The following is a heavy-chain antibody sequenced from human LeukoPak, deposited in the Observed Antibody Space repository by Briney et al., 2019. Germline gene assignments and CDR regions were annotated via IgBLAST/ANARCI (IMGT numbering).Heavy chain of an antibody. CDR2: INSDGSEG. CDR3: ARSSYSSSSSV. D-gene: IGHD6-6*01. J-gene: IGHJ3*01. V-gene: IGHV3-7*03. Sequence: WVASINSDGSEGYYADVVKGRFTISRDNAKNSLYLQINSLRAEDTAVYYCARSSYSSSSSVWGQGTMVTVSS.